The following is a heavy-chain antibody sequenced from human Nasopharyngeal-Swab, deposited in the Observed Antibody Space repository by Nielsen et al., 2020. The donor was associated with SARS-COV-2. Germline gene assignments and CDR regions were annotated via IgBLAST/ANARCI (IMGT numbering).Heavy chain of an antibody. CDR1: GFTFSNYG. CDR2: ISYDGSNK. J-gene: IGHJ4*02. V-gene: IGHV3-30*18. D-gene: IGHD3-10*01. CDR3: AKERFYSGSGKYPRDFDY. Sequence: GGSLRLSCVASGFTFSNYGMHWVRQAPGKGLEWVAIISYDGSNKYHADSVKGRFTISKDNSKSTLYLQMSSLRADDTAVYYCAKERFYSGSGKYPRDFDYWGQGTLVTVSS.